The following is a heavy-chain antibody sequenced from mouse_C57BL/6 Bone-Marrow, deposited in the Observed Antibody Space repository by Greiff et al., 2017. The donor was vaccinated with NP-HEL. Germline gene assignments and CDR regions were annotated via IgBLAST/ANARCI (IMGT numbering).Heavy chain of an antibody. J-gene: IGHJ4*01. CDR3: TEVATRAMDY. Sequence: EVHLVESGGGLVQPGGSMKLSCAASGFTFSDAWMDWVRQSPEKGLEWVAEIGNKANNHATYYAESVKGRFPISRDDPKSSVYLQINSLRAEDTGIYYCTEVATRAMDYWGQGTSVTVSS. V-gene: IGHV6-6*01. CDR2: IGNKANNHAT. D-gene: IGHD1-1*01. CDR1: GFTFSDAW.